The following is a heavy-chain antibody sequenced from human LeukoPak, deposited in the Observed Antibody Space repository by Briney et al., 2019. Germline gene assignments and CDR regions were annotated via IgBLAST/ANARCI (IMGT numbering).Heavy chain of an antibody. CDR3: ARTQGVYYGGNFGAFDI. V-gene: IGHV1-3*01. D-gene: IGHD4-23*01. Sequence: ASVKVSCKASGYTFTNYAIHWVRQAPGQRLEWMGWINAGIGITKYSQKFQDRVAITRDTSASTAYMELSSLRSEDTSVYYCARTQGVYYGGNFGAFDIWGQGTMVTVSS. CDR1: GYTFTNYA. CDR2: INAGIGIT. J-gene: IGHJ3*02.